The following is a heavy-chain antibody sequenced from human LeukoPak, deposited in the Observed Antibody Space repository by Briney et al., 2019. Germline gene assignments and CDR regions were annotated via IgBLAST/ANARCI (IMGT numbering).Heavy chain of an antibody. CDR2: INWNSGST. Sequence: GGSLRLSCAASGFTFDDYGMSWVRQAPGKGLEWVAGINWNSGSTGYADSVKGRFTISRDNAKNSLYLQMNSLRGEDTALYYCARADFWSGYPPFDYWGQGTLVTVSS. CDR1: GFTFDDYG. V-gene: IGHV3-20*04. J-gene: IGHJ4*02. CDR3: ARADFWSGYPPFDY. D-gene: IGHD3-3*01.